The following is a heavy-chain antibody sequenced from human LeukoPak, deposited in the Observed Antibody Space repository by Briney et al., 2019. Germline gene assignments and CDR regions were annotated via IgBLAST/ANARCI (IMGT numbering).Heavy chain of an antibody. CDR1: GGSISSSNW. CDR3: ARDSGSYLGTDAFDI. Sequence: SGTLSLTCAVSGGSISSSNWWSWVRQPPGKGLEWIGEIYHSGSTNYNPSLKSRVTISVDKSKNQFSLKLSSVTAADTAVYYCARDSGSYLGTDAFDIWGQGTMVTVSS. J-gene: IGHJ3*02. V-gene: IGHV4-4*02. D-gene: IGHD1-26*01. CDR2: IYHSGST.